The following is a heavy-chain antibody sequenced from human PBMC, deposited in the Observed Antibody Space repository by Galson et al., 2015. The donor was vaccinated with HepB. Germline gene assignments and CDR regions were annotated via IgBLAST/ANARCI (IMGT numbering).Heavy chain of an antibody. CDR1: GFTFSNYA. CDR3: AKDDDTLTGYPPGDY. Sequence: SLRLSCAAAGFTFSNYAMSWVRQAPGKGLEWVSVISGSGGSTYYADSVRGRFTISRDNSKNTLYLQVNSLRAEDTAVYYCAKDDDTLTGYPPGDYWGQGTLVTVSS. CDR2: ISGSGGST. V-gene: IGHV3-23*01. D-gene: IGHD3-9*01. J-gene: IGHJ4*02.